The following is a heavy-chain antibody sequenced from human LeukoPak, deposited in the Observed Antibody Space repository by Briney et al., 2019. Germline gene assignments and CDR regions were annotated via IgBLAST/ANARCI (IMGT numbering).Heavy chain of an antibody. CDR1: GFTFSSYA. V-gene: IGHV3-48*03. J-gene: IGHJ6*04. D-gene: IGHD2-2*01. CDR3: ASGSTGYYYYYGMDV. Sequence: GGSLRLSCAASGFTFSSYAMNWVRQAPGKGLEWVSYISSSGSTIYYADSVKGRFTISRDNAKNSLYLQMNSLRAEDTAVYYCASGSTGYYYYYGMDVWGKGTTVTVSS. CDR2: ISSSGSTI.